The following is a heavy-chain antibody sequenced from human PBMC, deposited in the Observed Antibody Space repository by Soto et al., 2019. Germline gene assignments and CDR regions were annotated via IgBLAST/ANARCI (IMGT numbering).Heavy chain of an antibody. J-gene: IGHJ5*01. CDR1: GDNVSSTRAA. D-gene: IGHD1-26*01. CDR3: KRALSGSYDS. V-gene: IGHV6-1*01. Sequence: TLSLTCALSGDNVSSTRAAYNWIRHSTSRGLEWLGRTYYRSKWSTDYAVSVKSRITINPDTSKNQFSLHLNSVTPEDTAVYYCKRALSGSYDSWGQGTLVTVSS. CDR2: TYYRSKWST.